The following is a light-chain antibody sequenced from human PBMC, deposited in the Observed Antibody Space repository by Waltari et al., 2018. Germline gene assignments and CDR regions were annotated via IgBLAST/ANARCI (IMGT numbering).Light chain of an antibody. CDR1: TGAVAGDFY. J-gene: IGLJ3*02. CDR2: GST. V-gene: IGLV7-43*01. CDR3: LLHFGGDQLV. Sequence: QTVVTQEPSLTVSPGGTVTLTCASSTGAVAGDFYPSWFQQMPGQAPRALIFGSTNKYSWTPARFSGSRLGGKAALTLSGAQPEDEADYYCLLHFGGDQLVFGGGTKLTVL.